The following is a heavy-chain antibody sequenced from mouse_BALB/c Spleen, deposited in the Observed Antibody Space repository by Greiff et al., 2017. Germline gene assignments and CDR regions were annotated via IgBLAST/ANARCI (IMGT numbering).Heavy chain of an antibody. J-gene: IGHJ1*01. CDR2: INSNGGST. CDR3: ARELGRRPYWYFDV. D-gene: IGHD4-1*01. CDR1: GFTFSSYG. V-gene: IGHV5-6-3*01. Sequence: EVHLVESGGGLVQPGGSLKLSCAASGFTFSSYGMSWVRQTPDKRLELVATINSNGGSTYYPDSVKGRFTISRDNAKNTLYLQMSSLKSEDTAMYYCARELGRRPYWYFDVWGAGTTVTVSS.